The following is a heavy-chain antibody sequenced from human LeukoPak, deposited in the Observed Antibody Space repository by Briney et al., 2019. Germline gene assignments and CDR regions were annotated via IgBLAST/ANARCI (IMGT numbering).Heavy chain of an antibody. CDR1: GGSISSYY. V-gene: IGHV4-59*12. J-gene: IGHJ4*02. Sequence: PSETLSLTCTVSGGSISSYYWSWIRQPPGKGLEWIGYIYYSGSTNYNPSLKSRVTISVDTSKNQFSLKLSSVTAADTAVYYCARVGYYDSSGTLFDYWGQGTLVTVSS. CDR2: IYYSGST. CDR3: ARVGYYDSSGTLFDY. D-gene: IGHD3-22*01.